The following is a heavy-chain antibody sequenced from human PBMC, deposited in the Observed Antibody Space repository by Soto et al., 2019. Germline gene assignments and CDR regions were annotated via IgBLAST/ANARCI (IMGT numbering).Heavy chain of an antibody. CDR3: ARSYDSSVYYPGSFDY. J-gene: IGHJ4*02. D-gene: IGHD3-22*01. CDR2: IYSGGST. Sequence: EVQLVETGGGLIQPGGSLRLSCAASGFNITNNYMSWVRQAPGKGLEWVSFIYSGGSTYYADSVKGRFSISRDISKNTRFLQINILRAEDTAVYYCARSYDSSVYYPGSFDYWGQGTLVTVSS. V-gene: IGHV3-53*02. CDR1: GFNITNNY.